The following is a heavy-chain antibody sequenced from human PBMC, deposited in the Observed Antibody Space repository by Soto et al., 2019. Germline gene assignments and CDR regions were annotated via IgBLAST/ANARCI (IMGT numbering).Heavy chain of an antibody. V-gene: IGHV4-31*03. CDR3: ATYGSGTYKPTTFDY. J-gene: IGHJ4*02. CDR1: GGSISSGGYY. Sequence: QVQLQESGPGLVKPSQTLSLTCTVSGGSISSGGYYWSWIRQHPGKRLEWIGYIYYGGSTYYNPSLNSRVTISVDTSKNQFSLKLSSVTAADTAVYYCATYGSGTYKPTTFDYWGQGTLVTVSS. CDR2: IYYGGST. D-gene: IGHD3-10*01.